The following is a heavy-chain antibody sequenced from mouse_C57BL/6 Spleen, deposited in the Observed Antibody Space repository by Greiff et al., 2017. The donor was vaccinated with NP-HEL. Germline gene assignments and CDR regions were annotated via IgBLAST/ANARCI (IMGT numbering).Heavy chain of an antibody. CDR2: IYPSDSET. D-gene: IGHD2-2*01. V-gene: IGHV1-61*01. Sequence: VQLQQPGAELVRPGDGVKGGGKEGGETGKGGGGVGGEGGGGRSLEFICNIYPSDSETHYNQKFKDKATLTVDKSSSTAYMQLSSLTSEDSAVYYCARKGLYGYDAWFAYWGQGTLVTVSA. CDR3: ARKGLYGYDAWFAY. J-gene: IGHJ3*01. CDR1: GETGKGGG.